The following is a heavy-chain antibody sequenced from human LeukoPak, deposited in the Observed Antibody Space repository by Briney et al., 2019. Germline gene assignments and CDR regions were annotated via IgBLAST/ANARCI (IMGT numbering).Heavy chain of an antibody. CDR3: ARPQLRLGESTHFDY. D-gene: IGHD3-16*01. Sequence: PGGSLRLSCAASGFTFSSYWMSWVRQAPGKGLEWVANIKQDGSERYYVDSVKGRFTISRDNAKNSLYLQMNSLRAEDTAVYYCARPQLRLGESTHFDYWGQGTLVTVSS. CDR1: GFTFSSYW. J-gene: IGHJ4*02. V-gene: IGHV3-7*01. CDR2: IKQDGSER.